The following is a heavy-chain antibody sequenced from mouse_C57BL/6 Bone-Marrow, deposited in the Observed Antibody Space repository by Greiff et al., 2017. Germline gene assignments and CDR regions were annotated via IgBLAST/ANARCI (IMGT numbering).Heavy chain of an antibody. CDR1: GYTFTSYG. CDR3: ARGGNSKSAWFAY. J-gene: IGHJ3*01. D-gene: IGHD2-5*01. Sequence: QVQLQQSGAELARPGASVKLSCKASGYTFTSYGISWVKQRTGQGLEWIGEIYPRSGNTYYNEKFKGKATLTADKSSSTAYMELRSLTSEDSAVYFCARGGNSKSAWFAYGGQGTLVTVSA. V-gene: IGHV1-81*01. CDR2: IYPRSGNT.